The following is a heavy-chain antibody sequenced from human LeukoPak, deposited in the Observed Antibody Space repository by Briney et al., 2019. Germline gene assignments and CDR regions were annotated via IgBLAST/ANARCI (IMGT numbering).Heavy chain of an antibody. D-gene: IGHD1-26*01. J-gene: IGHJ3*02. V-gene: IGHV3-23*01. Sequence: GGSLRLSCAASGFTFSSYAMSWVRQAPGKGLEWVSAICGSGDRTHYADSVKGRFTISRDNSKNTLYLQMNSLRAEDTAVYYCARLCIVGTKSAFDIWGQGTMVTVSS. CDR3: ARLCIVGTKSAFDI. CDR1: GFTFSSYA. CDR2: ICGSGDRT.